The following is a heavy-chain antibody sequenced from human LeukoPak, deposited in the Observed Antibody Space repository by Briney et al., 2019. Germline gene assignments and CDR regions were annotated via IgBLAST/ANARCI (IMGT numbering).Heavy chain of an antibody. CDR2: MSPNSGDT. D-gene: IGHD7-27*01. CDR3: ARGPPNWGYDY. Sequence: ASVKVSCKASGYTFTSYDFNWVRQATGQRPEWMGWMSPNSGDTGYAQKFQDRVTMTRNTSISTAYMELSSLRSDDTAVYYCARGPPNWGYDYWGPGTLVTVSS. CDR1: GYTFTSYD. V-gene: IGHV1-8*01. J-gene: IGHJ4*02.